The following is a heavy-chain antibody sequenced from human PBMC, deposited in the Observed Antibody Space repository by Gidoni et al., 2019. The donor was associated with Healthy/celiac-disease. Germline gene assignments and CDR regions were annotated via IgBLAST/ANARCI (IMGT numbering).Heavy chain of an antibody. D-gene: IGHD3-22*01. J-gene: IGHJ2*01. V-gene: IGHV1-69*04. CDR1: GDTFSSYT. CDR3: ARDYYDSSGYYLSYWYFDL. Sequence: QVQLVHSGAEVKKPGSSVKVSCKASGDTFSSYTLRWVRQAPGQGLELMGRIIPILGIANYAQKFQGRVTITADKSTSTAYMELSSLRSEDTAVYYCARDYYDSSGYYLSYWYFDLWGRGTLVTVSS. CDR2: IIPILGIA.